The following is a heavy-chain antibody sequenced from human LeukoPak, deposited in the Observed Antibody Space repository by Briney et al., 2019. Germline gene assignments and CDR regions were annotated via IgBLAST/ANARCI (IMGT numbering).Heavy chain of an antibody. J-gene: IGHJ3*02. D-gene: IGHD6-19*01. CDR1: GFTFSAYS. CDR3: ARSVIAVAGYDAFDI. V-gene: IGHV3-48*02. Sequence: GGSLRLSCAASGFTFSAYSMNWVRQAPGKGLEWVSYISSRSFTIYYADSVKGRFTISRDNAKNSLYLEMNSLRDEDTAVYYCARSVIAVAGYDAFDIWGQGTMVTVSS. CDR2: ISSRSFTI.